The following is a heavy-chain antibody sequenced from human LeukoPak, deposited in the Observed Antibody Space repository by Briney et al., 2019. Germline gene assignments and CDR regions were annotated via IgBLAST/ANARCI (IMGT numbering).Heavy chain of an antibody. Sequence: ATVKISCKASGYTFTDYYMHWVQPAPGKGLEWMGRVYPEDGETIYAEKFEGRVTITADTSTDTAYMELSSLRSEDTAVYYCATEFKWLRFTHYYYYMDVWGKGTPVTVSS. D-gene: IGHD5-12*01. V-gene: IGHV1-69-2*01. CDR1: GYTFTDYY. J-gene: IGHJ6*03. CDR3: ATEFKWLRFTHYYYYMDV. CDR2: VYPEDGET.